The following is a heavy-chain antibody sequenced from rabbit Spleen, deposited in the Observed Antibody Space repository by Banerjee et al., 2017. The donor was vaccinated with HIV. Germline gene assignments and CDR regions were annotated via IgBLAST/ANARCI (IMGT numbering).Heavy chain of an antibody. CDR2: IDISDGDT. V-gene: IGHV1S45*01. Sequence: LEESGGGLVKPGGTLTLTCTVSGFFFSSNWICWVRQAPGKGLEWIACIDISDGDTGYANWPKGRYTISKASSTTVTLQMTSLTAADTAAYFCARNYVNDFDPWGQGTLVTVS. J-gene: IGHJ2*01. CDR3: ARNYVNDFDP. D-gene: IGHD1-1*01. CDR1: GFFFSSNW.